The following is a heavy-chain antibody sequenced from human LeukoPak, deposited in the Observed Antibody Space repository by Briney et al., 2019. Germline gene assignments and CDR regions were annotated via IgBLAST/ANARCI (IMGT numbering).Heavy chain of an antibody. CDR2: IKTDGSEK. V-gene: IGHV3-7*03. D-gene: IGHD1-26*01. CDR1: GFTFSNSW. Sequence: GGSLRLSCEASGFTFSNSWMTWVRQTPGKGLEWVANIKTDGSEKYYVDSVKGRFTISRDNSKNTLYLQMNSLRAEDTAVYYCAKEANSGSYGYYYYYMDVWRKGTTVTVSS. CDR3: AKEANSGSYGYYYYYMDV. J-gene: IGHJ6*03.